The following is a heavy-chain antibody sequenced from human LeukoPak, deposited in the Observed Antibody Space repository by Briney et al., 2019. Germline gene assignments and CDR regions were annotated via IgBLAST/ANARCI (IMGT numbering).Heavy chain of an antibody. J-gene: IGHJ6*02. Sequence: GGSLRLSCAASGFTFSNAWMNWVRQAPGKGLEWVGRIKSKADGGTADYAAPVKGRFTISRDDSKNTLYLQMNSLKTEDTAVYYCTTYYYGSGNYYKLDVWGQGTTVTVSS. CDR2: IKSKADGGTA. CDR1: GFTFSNAW. CDR3: TTYYYGSGNYYKLDV. V-gene: IGHV3-15*07. D-gene: IGHD3-10*01.